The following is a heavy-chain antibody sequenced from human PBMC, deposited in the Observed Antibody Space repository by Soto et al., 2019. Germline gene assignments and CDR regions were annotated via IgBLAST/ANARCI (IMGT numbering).Heavy chain of an antibody. V-gene: IGHV1-18*01. CDR3: AKNGQPPYYYYGMDV. CDR1: GYTFSRYG. D-gene: IGHD2-8*01. J-gene: IGHJ6*02. Sequence: ASVKVSCKASGYTFSRYGISWVRQAPGQGLEWMGWISGYNGDTKYAQKVQGRVTMTIDTSTYTAYMELRSLTSDDTAIYYCAKNGQPPYYYYGMDVWGQGTTVTFSS. CDR2: ISGYNGDT.